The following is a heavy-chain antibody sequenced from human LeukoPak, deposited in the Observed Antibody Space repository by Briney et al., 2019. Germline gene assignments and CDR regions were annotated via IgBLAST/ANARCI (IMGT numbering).Heavy chain of an antibody. CDR1: GGSFRGYY. J-gene: IGHJ4*02. CDR3: ARGASIRAPR. CDR2: INHSGST. V-gene: IGHV4-34*01. Sequence: SETLSLTCAVYGGSFRGYYWSWIRQPPGKGLEWIGEINHSGSTNYNPSLKSRVTISVDTSKNQFSLKLSSVTAVDTAVYYCARGASIRAPRWGQGTLVTVSS. D-gene: IGHD2-2*01.